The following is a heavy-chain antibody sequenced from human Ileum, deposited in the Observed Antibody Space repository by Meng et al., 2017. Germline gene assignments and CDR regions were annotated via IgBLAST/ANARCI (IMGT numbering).Heavy chain of an antibody. V-gene: IGHV3-74*01. CDR1: GFTFSNYW. D-gene: IGHD5-12*01. J-gene: IGHJ4*02. CDR2: ISTDGSST. CDR3: ARGASGYGNFDY. Sequence: VQRVESGGGLVQPGGSLRLSCAASGFTFSNYWGHWVRQAPGKGLVWVSRISTDGSSTYYADSVKGRFTISRDNAKNTLYLQMNDLRAEDTAVYYCARGASGYGNFDYWGQGALVTVSS.